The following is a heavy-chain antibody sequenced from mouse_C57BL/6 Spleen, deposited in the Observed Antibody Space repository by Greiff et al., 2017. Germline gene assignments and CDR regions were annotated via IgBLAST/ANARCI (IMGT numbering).Heavy chain of an antibody. Sequence: EVMLVESGGGLVKPGGSLKLSCAASGFTFSSYAMSWVRQTPEKRLEWVATISDGGSYTYYPDNVKGRFTISRDNAKNNLYLQMSHLKSEDTAMYYCARDNYGSSPGYFDVWGTGTTVTVSS. CDR3: ARDNYGSSPGYFDV. V-gene: IGHV5-4*01. CDR2: ISDGGSYT. CDR1: GFTFSSYA. D-gene: IGHD1-1*01. J-gene: IGHJ1*03.